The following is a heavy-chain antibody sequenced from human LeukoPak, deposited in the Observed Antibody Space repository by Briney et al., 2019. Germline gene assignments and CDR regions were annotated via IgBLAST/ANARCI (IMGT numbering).Heavy chain of an antibody. J-gene: IGHJ4*02. V-gene: IGHV4-34*01. CDR2: INHSGST. D-gene: IGHD1-14*01. CDR3: ARRIWYMGYFDY. CDR1: GGSISSYY. Sequence: PSETLSLTCTVSGGSISSYYWSWIRQPPGKGLEWIGEINHSGSTNYNPSLKSRVTISVDTSKNQFSLKLSSVTAADTAVYYCARRIWYMGYFDYWGQGTLVTVSS.